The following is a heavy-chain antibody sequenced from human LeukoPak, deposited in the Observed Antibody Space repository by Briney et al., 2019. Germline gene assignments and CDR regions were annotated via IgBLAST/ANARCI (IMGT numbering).Heavy chain of an antibody. CDR2: ISYDGSHK. Sequence: SCKASGFTFSSYAIHWVRQATGKGLEWVAVISYDGSHKYYADSVKGRFTLSRDNSKSTLYLQMNSLRTEDTAIYYCARVWAGSGWYLPAGYWGQGTLVTVSS. J-gene: IGHJ4*02. CDR3: ARVWAGSGWYLPAGY. CDR1: GFTFSSYA. V-gene: IGHV3-30-3*01. D-gene: IGHD6-19*01.